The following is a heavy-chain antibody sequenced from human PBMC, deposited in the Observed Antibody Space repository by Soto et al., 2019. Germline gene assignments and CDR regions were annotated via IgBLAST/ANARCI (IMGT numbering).Heavy chain of an antibody. Sequence: PGGSLRLSCAASGFTVSSNYMSWVRQAPGKGLEWVSVIYSGGSTYYADSVKGRFTISRDNSKNTLYLQMNSLRAEDTAMYYCARLHQLVGVANYYYYGMDVWGQGTTVTVSS. CDR2: IYSGGST. V-gene: IGHV3-53*01. CDR3: ARLHQLVGVANYYYYGMDV. J-gene: IGHJ6*02. D-gene: IGHD6-6*01. CDR1: GFTVSSNY.